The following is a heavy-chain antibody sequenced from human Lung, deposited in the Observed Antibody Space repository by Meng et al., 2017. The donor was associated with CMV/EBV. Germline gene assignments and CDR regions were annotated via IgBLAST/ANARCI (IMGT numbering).Heavy chain of an antibody. CDR2: INPNSGGT. V-gene: IGHV1-2*02. Sequence: SVXVSXXASGYTFTGYYMHWVRQAPGQGLEWMGWINPNSGGTNYEQKFQGRVTMTRDTSISTAYQELSRLRSDDTAVYYRARDAVRADGYYYGGWCDPWGQGTXVTVSS. CDR1: GYTFTGYY. CDR3: ARDAVRADGYYYGGWCDP. D-gene: IGHD3-22*01. J-gene: IGHJ5*02.